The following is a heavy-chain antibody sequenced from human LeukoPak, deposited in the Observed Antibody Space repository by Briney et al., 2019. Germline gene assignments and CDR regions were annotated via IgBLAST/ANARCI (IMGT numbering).Heavy chain of an antibody. Sequence: ATVKLSCKASGYTFTGHYMHWARQAPGQGLEWMGKINHNSGRTKYVQKLQRSATMTRDTSISTPYMELNRQISDDTAVYYCARDLSGGDFIRAFDIWGQGAMVTVSS. CDR3: ARDLSGGDFIRAFDI. V-gene: IGHV1-2*02. CDR2: INHNSGRT. J-gene: IGHJ3*02. CDR1: GYTFTGHY. D-gene: IGHD2-21*02.